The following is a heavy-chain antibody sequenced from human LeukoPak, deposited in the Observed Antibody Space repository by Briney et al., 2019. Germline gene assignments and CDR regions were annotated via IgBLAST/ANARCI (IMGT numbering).Heavy chain of an antibody. D-gene: IGHD3-22*01. CDR2: IYYSGST. Sequence: PSETLSLTCTVSGGSIGSSSYYWGWIRQPPGKGLEWIGSIYYSGSTYYNPSLKSRVTISVDTSKNQFSLKLSSVTAADTAVYYCARGVSYYDSSGYYNEYFQHWGQGTLVTVSS. CDR3: ARGVSYYDSSGYYNEYFQH. V-gene: IGHV4-39*01. J-gene: IGHJ1*01. CDR1: GGSIGSSSYY.